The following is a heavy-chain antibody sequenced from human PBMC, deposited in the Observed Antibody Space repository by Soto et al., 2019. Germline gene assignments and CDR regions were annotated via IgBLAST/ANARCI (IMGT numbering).Heavy chain of an antibody. J-gene: IGHJ4*02. Sequence: EVQLVESGGSLVQPGGSLTLSCAASGFTFSEHYMEWVRQAPGKGLEWVARSRNEAKSYSTDYAASVKGRFTVSRDLSMNSLYLQMNNLKTEDTAVYYCSRMEGGWGQGTLVTVSS. CDR2: SRNEAKSYST. CDR1: GFTFSEHY. CDR3: SRMEGG. D-gene: IGHD1-26*01. V-gene: IGHV3-72*01.